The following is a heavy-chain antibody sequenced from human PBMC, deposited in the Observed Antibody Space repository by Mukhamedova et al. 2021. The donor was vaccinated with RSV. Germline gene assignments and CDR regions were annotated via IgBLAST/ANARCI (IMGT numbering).Heavy chain of an antibody. D-gene: IGHD3-10*01. CDR3: ARGQWFGESYYYYGMDV. CDR2: INHSGST. J-gene: IGHJ6*02. Sequence: GEINHSGSTNYNPSLKSRVTISVDTSKNQFSLKLSSVTAADTAVYYCARGQWFGESYYYYGMDVWGQRTTVTVSS. V-gene: IGHV4-34*01.